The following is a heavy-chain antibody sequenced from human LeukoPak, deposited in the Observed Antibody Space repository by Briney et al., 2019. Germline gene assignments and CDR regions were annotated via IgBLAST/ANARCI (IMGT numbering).Heavy chain of an antibody. D-gene: IGHD2-15*01. V-gene: IGHV4-34*01. CDR1: GGSFSGYY. J-gene: IGHJ4*02. CDR3: ARVGSGY. CDR2: INHSGST. Sequence: SETLSLTCAVYGGSFSGYYWSWIRQPPGKGLEWIGEINHSGSTNYNPSLKSRVTISVDTSKNQFSLKLSSVTAADTAVYYCARVGSGYWGQGILVTVSS.